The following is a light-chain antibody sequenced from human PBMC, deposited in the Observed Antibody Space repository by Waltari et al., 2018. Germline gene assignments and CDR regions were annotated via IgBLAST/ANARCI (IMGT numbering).Light chain of an antibody. CDR3: QQYYTTPWT. CDR1: QTITNW. J-gene: IGKJ1*01. Sequence: DIQMTQSPSTLSASVGDRVTITCRASQTITNWLAWYQQKPGEAPKLLIYKASTLDMGVPSRFSGSGSGTEFTLTISSLQAEDVAVYYCQQYYTTPWTFGQGTKVEIK. CDR2: KAS. V-gene: IGKV1-5*03.